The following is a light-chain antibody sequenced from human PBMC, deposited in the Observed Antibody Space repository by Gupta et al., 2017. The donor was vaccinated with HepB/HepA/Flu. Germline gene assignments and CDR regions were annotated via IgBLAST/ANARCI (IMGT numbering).Light chain of an antibody. CDR2: GAS. CDR1: QSVSSGY. V-gene: IGKV3-20*01. CDR3: QQYGSSPAYT. J-gene: IGKJ2*01. Sequence: EIALTQSPGTLSLSPGERATLSCRASQSVSSGYLAWYQQKPGQAPRLLIYGASSRATGIPDRFSGSGSGTDFTLTISRLEPEDFAVYYCQQYGSSPAYTFGQGTKLEIK.